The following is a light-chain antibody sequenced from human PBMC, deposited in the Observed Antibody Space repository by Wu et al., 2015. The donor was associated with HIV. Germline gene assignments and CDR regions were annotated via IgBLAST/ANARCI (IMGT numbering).Light chain of an antibody. CDR3: QQANSFPRT. J-gene: IGKJ4*01. Sequence: EIVMTQSPATLSVSPGERVTLSCRASQSVRDDLAWYQQKPGQAPRLLIYGISTRATGVPARFSDSRSGTEFTLTISRLQPEDFATYFCQQANSFPRTFGGGTKVEIK. CDR2: GIS. V-gene: IGKV3-15*01. CDR1: QSVRDD.